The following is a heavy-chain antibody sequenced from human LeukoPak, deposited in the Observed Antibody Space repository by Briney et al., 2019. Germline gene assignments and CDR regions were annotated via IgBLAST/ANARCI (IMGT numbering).Heavy chain of an antibody. CDR1: GFTFSSYA. CDR3: AKDVDIVATGALRY. D-gene: IGHD5-12*01. J-gene: IGHJ4*02. V-gene: IGHV3-23*01. Sequence: GGSLRLSCAASGFTFSSYAMSWVRQAPGKALEWVSAISGSGGSTYYADSVKGRFTISRDNSKNTLYLQMNSLRAEDTAVYYCAKDVDIVATGALRYWGQGTLVTVSS. CDR2: ISGSGGST.